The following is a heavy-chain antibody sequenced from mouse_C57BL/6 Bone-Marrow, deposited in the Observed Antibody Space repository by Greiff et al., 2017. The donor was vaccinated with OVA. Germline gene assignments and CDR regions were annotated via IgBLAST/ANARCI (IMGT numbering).Heavy chain of an antibody. CDR3: ARHYYGSSYY. Sequence: EVKLEESGGDLVKPGGSPKLSCAASGFTFSSYGMSWVRQTPDKRLEWVATISSGGSYTYYPDSVKGRFTISRDNAKNTLYLQMSSLKSEDTAMYYCARHYYGSSYYWGQGTTLTVSS. D-gene: IGHD1-1*01. J-gene: IGHJ2*01. CDR2: ISSGGSYT. V-gene: IGHV5-6*02. CDR1: GFTFSSYG.